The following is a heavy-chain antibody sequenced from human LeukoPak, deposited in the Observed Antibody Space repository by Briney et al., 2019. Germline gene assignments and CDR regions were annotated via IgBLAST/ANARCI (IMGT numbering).Heavy chain of an antibody. D-gene: IGHD2-8*01. CDR3: ARALPHGYCTNGVCPEY. J-gene: IGHJ4*02. CDR1: GGTFSSYA. V-gene: IGHV1-69*13. CDR2: IIPIFGTA. Sequence: SVKVSCKASGGTFSSYAISWVRQAPGQGLEWMGGIIPIFGTANYAQKFQGRVTTTADESTSTAHMELSSLRSEDTAVYYCARALPHGYCTNGVCPEYWGQGTLVTVSS.